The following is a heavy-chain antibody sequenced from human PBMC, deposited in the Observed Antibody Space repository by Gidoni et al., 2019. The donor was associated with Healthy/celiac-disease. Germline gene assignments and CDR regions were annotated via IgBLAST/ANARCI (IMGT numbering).Heavy chain of an antibody. Sequence: QVQLQQWGAGLLKPSETLSLTCAVYVGSFSGYYWSWIRQPPGKGLEWIGEINHSGSTTYNPSLKSRVTISVDTSKNQFSLKLSSVTAADTAVYYCARRKGVGSSGWYVGGRGYFDYWGQGTLVTVSS. J-gene: IGHJ4*02. CDR2: INHSGST. CDR3: ARRKGVGSSGWYVGGRGYFDY. CDR1: VGSFSGYY. V-gene: IGHV4-34*01. D-gene: IGHD6-19*01.